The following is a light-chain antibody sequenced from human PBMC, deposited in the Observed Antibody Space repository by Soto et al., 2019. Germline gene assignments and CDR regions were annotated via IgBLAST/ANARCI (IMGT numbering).Light chain of an antibody. J-gene: IGLJ1*01. CDR1: HSDVGGYNF. CDR3: TSYTNSRTYV. Sequence: QSALTQPASVSGSPGQSITISCTGTHSDVGGYNFVSWYQQHPGKAPKLMIYDVSNRPSGVSNRFSGSKSGNTASLTISRLQAEDEADYFCTSYTNSRTYVFGTVTKLTVL. V-gene: IGLV2-14*01. CDR2: DVS.